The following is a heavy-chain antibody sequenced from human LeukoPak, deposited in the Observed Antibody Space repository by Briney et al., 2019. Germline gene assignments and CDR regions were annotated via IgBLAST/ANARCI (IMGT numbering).Heavy chain of an antibody. CDR3: ARYYSSWYFFDY. CDR1: GGSISSSSYY. V-gene: IGHV4-39*07. CDR2: IYYSGST. J-gene: IGHJ4*02. Sequence: ETLSLTCTVSGGSISSSSYYWGWIRQPPGKGLEWIGSIYYSGSTYYNPSLKSRVTISVDTSKNQFSLKLSSVTAADTAVYYCARYYSSWYFFDYWGQGTLVTVSS. D-gene: IGHD6-13*01.